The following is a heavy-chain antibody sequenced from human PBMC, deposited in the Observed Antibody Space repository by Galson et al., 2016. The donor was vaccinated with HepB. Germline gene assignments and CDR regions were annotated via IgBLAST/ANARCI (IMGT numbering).Heavy chain of an antibody. CDR3: ASNFIGPYYFDY. CDR2: IYFSGTT. J-gene: IGHJ4*02. Sequence: TLSLTCTVSSGSISSGGYYWSWLRQPPGKGLEWIGYIYFSGTTSYNPSLKSRVTISLDTSKNRFSLKLTSVTAADTAVYFCASNFIGPYYFDYWGQGTLVTVSS. CDR1: SGSISSGGYY. V-gene: IGHV4-31*03. D-gene: IGHD3-16*02.